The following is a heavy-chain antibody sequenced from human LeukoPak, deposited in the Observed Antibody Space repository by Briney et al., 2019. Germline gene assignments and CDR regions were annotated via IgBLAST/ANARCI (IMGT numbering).Heavy chain of an antibody. V-gene: IGHV3-21*01. CDR2: ISSSSSYI. Sequence: GGSLRLSCAASGFTFSSYSMNWVLQAPGKGLEWVSSISSSSSYIYYADSVKGRFTISRDNAKNSLYLQMNSLRAEDTAVYYCARDAYYGSGSYDYWGQGTLVTVSS. CDR3: ARDAYYGSGSYDY. CDR1: GFTFSSYS. J-gene: IGHJ4*02. D-gene: IGHD3-10*01.